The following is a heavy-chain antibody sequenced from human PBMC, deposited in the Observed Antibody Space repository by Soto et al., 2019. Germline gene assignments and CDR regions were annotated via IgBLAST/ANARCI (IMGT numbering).Heavy chain of an antibody. CDR1: GGTFSSYT. CDR2: IIPILGIA. J-gene: IGHJ3*02. D-gene: IGHD6-19*01. Sequence: ASVKVSCKASGGTFSSYTISWVRQAPGQGLEWIGRIIPILGIANYAQKFQGRVTITADKSTCTAYMELSSLRSEDTAVFYCARVFGNKLAVAGAFDIWGQGTMVTVSS. CDR3: ARVFGNKLAVAGAFDI. V-gene: IGHV1-69*02.